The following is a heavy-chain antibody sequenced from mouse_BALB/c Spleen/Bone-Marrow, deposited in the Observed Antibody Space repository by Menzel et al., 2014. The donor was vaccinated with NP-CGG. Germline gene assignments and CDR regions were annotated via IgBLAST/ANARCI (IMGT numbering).Heavy chain of an antibody. CDR1: GFTFSSFG. CDR3: ARGAYYYGSSYDAMDY. D-gene: IGHD1-1*01. V-gene: IGHV5-17*02. Sequence: EVQLVESGGGLVQPGGSRKFSCAASGFTFSSFGMHWVRQAPEKGLEWVAYISSGSSTIYYADTVKGRFTISRDNPKNTLFLQMTSLRSEDTAMYYCARGAYYYGSSYDAMDYWGQGTSVTVSS. CDR2: ISSGSSTI. J-gene: IGHJ4*01.